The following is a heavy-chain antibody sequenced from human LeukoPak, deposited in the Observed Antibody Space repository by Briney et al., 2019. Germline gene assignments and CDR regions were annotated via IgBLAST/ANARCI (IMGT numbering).Heavy chain of an antibody. CDR2: IQQDGSEK. J-gene: IGHJ4*02. CDR1: GLTFSSYW. CDR3: ARARDTSSWFSSRARDTSSWFSSDF. V-gene: IGHV3-7*04. Sequence: PGGSLRLSCAVSGLTFSSYWMNWVRQAPGRGLEWVANIQQDGSEKYYVDSVKGRFTISRDNAQSSLYLQMSSLRPEDTAIYYCARARDTSSWFSSRARDTSSWFSSDFWGQGTLVTVSS. D-gene: IGHD6-13*01.